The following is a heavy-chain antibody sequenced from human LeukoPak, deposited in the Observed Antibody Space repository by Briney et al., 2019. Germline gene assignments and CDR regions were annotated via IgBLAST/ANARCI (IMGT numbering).Heavy chain of an antibody. CDR3: AKDRKSWTTVVTPGPGDY. Sequence: PGGSLRLSCAASEFTFSSYWMSWVRQAPERGLEWVANIKQDGSEEYYVDSVKGRFTISRDNAKNTLYLQMNSLRAEDTAVYYCAKDRKSWTTVVTPGPGDYWGQGTLVTVSS. D-gene: IGHD4-23*01. CDR2: IKQDGSEE. J-gene: IGHJ4*02. CDR1: EFTFSSYW. V-gene: IGHV3-7*03.